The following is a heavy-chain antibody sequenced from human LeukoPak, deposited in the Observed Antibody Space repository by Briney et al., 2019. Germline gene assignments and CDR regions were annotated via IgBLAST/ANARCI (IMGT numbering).Heavy chain of an antibody. CDR2: VKGDGSFT. D-gene: IGHD5-24*01. CDR1: GFTFRNYW. Sequence: PGGSLRLSCAASGFTFRNYWMHWVRQAPGKGLVWVSRVKGDGSFTDYADSVKGRFTISRDNAKNTLYLQMYSLRAEATAAYYCVRDGDDYNFDYWGQGSLVTVSS. J-gene: IGHJ4*02. V-gene: IGHV3-74*01. CDR3: VRDGDDYNFDY.